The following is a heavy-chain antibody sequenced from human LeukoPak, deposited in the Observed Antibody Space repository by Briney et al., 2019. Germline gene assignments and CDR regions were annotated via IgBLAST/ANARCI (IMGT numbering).Heavy chain of an antibody. CDR3: AREIVGATGNFAY. CDR1: GGSFSGYY. V-gene: IGHV4-34*01. Sequence: PSETLSLTCAVYGGSFSGYYWSWIRQPPGKGLEWIGEINHSGSTNYNPSLKSRVTISVDTSKNQFSLKLSSVTAADTAVYYCAREIVGATGNFAYWGQGTLVTVSS. D-gene: IGHD1-26*01. CDR2: INHSGST. J-gene: IGHJ4*02.